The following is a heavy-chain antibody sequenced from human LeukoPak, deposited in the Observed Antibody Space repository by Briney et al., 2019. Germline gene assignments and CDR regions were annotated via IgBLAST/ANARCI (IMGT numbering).Heavy chain of an antibody. V-gene: IGHV1-8*02. CDR1: GYTFTSYD. J-gene: IGHJ4*02. Sequence: ASVKVSCKASGYTFTSYDINWVRQATGQGLEWMGWMNPNSGNTGYAQKFQGRVTMTEDTSTDTAYMELSSLRSEDTAVYYCATVYGSGIAELNWGQGTLVTVSS. CDR2: MNPNSGNT. D-gene: IGHD3-10*01. CDR3: ATVYGSGIAELN.